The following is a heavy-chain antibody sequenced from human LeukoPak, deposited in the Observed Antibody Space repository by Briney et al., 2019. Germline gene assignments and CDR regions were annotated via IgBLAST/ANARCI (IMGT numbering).Heavy chain of an antibody. CDR2: ISGNSGGT. V-gene: IGHV1-2*02. D-gene: IGHD3-22*01. J-gene: IGHJ4*02. CDR1: GYTFTGYY. Sequence: ASVKVSCKSSGYTFTGYYIHWARQAPGQGLEWMGWISGNSGGTNYAQKFQGRVTMTRDTSISTAYMELSRLRSDDTAVYYCARDWGDDSSAYFDYWGQGTLVTVSS. CDR3: ARDWGDDSSAYFDY.